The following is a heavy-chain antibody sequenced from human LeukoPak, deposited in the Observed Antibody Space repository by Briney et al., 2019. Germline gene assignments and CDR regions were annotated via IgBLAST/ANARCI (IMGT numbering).Heavy chain of an antibody. D-gene: IGHD3-3*01. Sequence: ASVKVSCKASGYTFTGYYMHWVRQAPGQGLEWMGRINPNSGGTNYAQKLQGRVTMTTDTSTSTAYMELRSLRSDDTAVYYCARAIRRDDFWSGYSGYNWFDPWGQGTLVTVSS. J-gene: IGHJ5*02. CDR1: GYTFTGYY. CDR2: INPNSGGT. V-gene: IGHV1-2*06. CDR3: ARAIRRDDFWSGYSGYNWFDP.